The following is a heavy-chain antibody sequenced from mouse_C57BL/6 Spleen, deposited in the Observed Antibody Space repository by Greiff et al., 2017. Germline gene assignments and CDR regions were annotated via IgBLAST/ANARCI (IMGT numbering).Heavy chain of an antibody. V-gene: IGHV1-80*01. CDR3: ARDYDDWYFDV. CDR1: GYAFSSYW. D-gene: IGHD2-4*01. J-gene: IGHJ1*03. Sequence: VHLVESGAELVKPGASVKISCKASGYAFSSYWMNWVKQRPGKGLEWIGQIYPGDGDTNYNGKFKGKATLTADKSSSTAYMQLSSLTSEDSAVYFCARDYDDWYFDVWGTGTTVTVSS. CDR2: IYPGDGDT.